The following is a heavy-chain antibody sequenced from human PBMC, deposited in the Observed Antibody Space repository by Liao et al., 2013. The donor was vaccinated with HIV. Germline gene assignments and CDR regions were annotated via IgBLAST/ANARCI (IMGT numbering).Heavy chain of an antibody. D-gene: IGHD2-8*02. CDR3: ARDWDRTGVLVGTFDY. CDR1: GGSVSSYY. CDR2: IYKSGTT. J-gene: IGHJ4*02. V-gene: IGHV4-4*07. Sequence: QVQLHESGPGLAHPSETLSLTCSVSGGSVSSYYWNWIRQPAGKGLEWIGRIYKSGTTIYNPSLKSRVTLSIDTSKNQFYLKLRSVTAADTAVYFCARDWDRTGVLVGTFDYWGQGILVTVSS.